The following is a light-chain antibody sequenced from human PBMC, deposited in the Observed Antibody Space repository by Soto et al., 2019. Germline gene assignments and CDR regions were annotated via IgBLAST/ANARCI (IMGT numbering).Light chain of an antibody. Sequence: EIVLTQSPGTLSLSPGERATLSCRASQSVGISYLAWYQQRPGQAPRLLIYGASSRATGIPDRFSGTGSGTDFTLTISSLEPEDFAVYYCQQYGGSPLWTFGQGTKV. V-gene: IGKV3-20*01. J-gene: IGKJ1*01. CDR1: QSVGISY. CDR3: QQYGGSPLWT. CDR2: GAS.